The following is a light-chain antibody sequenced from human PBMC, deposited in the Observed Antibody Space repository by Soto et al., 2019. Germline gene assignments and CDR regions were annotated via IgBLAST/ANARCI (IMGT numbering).Light chain of an antibody. CDR3: QQYKSACT. V-gene: IGKV1-5*01. CDR2: DAS. CDR1: QSISTW. Sequence: DIQMTQSPSTLSASVGDRVTITCRASQSISTWLAWYQQTPGKAPKLLIYDASSLESGVPSRFSGSGSGTEFTLTISSLQPDDFATYSCQQYKSACTFGQGTKVDI. J-gene: IGKJ1*01.